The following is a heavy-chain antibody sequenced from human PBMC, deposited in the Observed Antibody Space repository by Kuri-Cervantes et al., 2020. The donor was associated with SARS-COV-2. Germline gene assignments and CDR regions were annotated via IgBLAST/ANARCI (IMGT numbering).Heavy chain of an antibody. J-gene: IGHJ6*02. CDR2: ISSSSSYI. V-gene: IGHV3-11*06. CDR1: GFTFSDYY. CDR3: ARVGSGVYGMDV. Sequence: GESLKISCAAFGFTFSDYYMSWIRQAPGKGLEWVSSISSSSSYIYYADSVKGRFTISRDNARNSVFLHMNSLRDEDTAVYYCARVGSGVYGMDVWGQGTTVTVSS. D-gene: IGHD3-10*01.